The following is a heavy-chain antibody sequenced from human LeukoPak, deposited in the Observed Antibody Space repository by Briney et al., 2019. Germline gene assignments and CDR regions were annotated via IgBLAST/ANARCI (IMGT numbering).Heavy chain of an antibody. V-gene: IGHV3-21*04. Sequence: GGSLRPSCAASGFTFSSYSMNWVRQAPGKGLEWVSSISISSSYIYYADSVKGRFTISRDDSTKMVYLQMNGLKIEDTAIYYCAKPGPNDYAENEIPYFDSWGRGTLVSVSS. CDR2: ISISSSYI. CDR1: GFTFSSYS. CDR3: AKPGPNDYAENEIPYFDS. D-gene: IGHD4/OR15-4a*01. J-gene: IGHJ4*02.